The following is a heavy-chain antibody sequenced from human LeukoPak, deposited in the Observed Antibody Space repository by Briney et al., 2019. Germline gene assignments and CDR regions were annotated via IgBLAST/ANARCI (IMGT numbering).Heavy chain of an antibody. CDR1: GYTFTGYY. CDR2: INPNSGGT. V-gene: IGHV1-2*02. J-gene: IGHJ4*02. CDR3: ARGDVQLWPSRFDY. Sequence: ASVKVSCKASGYTFTGYYMHWVRQAPGQGLEWMGWINPNSGGTNYAQKFQGRVTMTRDTSISTAYMELRSLRSDDTAVYYCARGDVQLWPSRFDYWGQGTLVTVSS. D-gene: IGHD5-18*01.